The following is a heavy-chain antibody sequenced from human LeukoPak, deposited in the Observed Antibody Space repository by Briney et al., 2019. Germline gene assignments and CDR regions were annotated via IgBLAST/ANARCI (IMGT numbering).Heavy chain of an antibody. CDR3: ARGLWFGDENPPYFDY. V-gene: IGHV4-61*02. D-gene: IGHD3-10*01. CDR2: IYTSEST. CDR1: GGSISSSNYY. Sequence: NSSETLSLTCSASGGSISSSNYYWSWIRQPAGKGLEWIGRIYTSESTNYNPSLKSRVTISVDTSRNQFSLKLSSVTAADTAVYYCARGLWFGDENPPYFDYWGQGILVTVSS. J-gene: IGHJ4*02.